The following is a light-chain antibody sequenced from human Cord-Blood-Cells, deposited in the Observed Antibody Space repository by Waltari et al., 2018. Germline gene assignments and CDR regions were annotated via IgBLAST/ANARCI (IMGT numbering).Light chain of an antibody. CDR2: AAS. J-gene: IGKJ3*01. CDR3: QQRSNWPLT. Sequence: EIVLTSSPATLSLSPGERATLSCRASQSVSSYLAWYQQKPGQAPRLLIYAASGSATCSPWVFSGSGSGTDFTLTISSLEPEDFAVYYCQQRSNWPLTFGPGTKVDIK. V-gene: IGKV3-11*01. CDR1: QSVSSY.